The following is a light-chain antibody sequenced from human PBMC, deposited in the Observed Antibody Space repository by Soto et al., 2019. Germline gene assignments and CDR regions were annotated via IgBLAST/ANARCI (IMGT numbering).Light chain of an antibody. J-gene: IGKJ3*01. V-gene: IGKV3-20*01. CDR1: QSVSSN. CDR3: QQYGGSPFT. Sequence: EIVMTQSPATLSVSPGERATLSCRASQSVSSNLAWYQHKPGQAPRLLISGVSRRATGIPDRFSGSGSGTDFTLTITRLEPEDFAVYYCQQYGGSPFTFGPGTKVEIK. CDR2: GVS.